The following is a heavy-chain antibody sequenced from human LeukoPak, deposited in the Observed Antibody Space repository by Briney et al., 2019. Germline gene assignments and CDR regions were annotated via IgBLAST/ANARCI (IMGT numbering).Heavy chain of an antibody. CDR2: IYYSGST. V-gene: IGHV4-59*01. D-gene: IGHD2-2*01. J-gene: IGHJ5*02. Sequence: SETLSLTCTVSGGSISSYYWSWIRQPPGKGLEWIGYIYYSGSTNHNPSLKSRVTISVDTSKNQFSLKLSSVTAADTAVYYCARSGGYCSSTSCYDWFDPWGQGTLVTVSS. CDR1: GGSISSYY. CDR3: ARSGGYCSSTSCYDWFDP.